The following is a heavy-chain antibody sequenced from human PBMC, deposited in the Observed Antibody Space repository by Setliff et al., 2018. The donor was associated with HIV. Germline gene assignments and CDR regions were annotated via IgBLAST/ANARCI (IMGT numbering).Heavy chain of an antibody. V-gene: IGHV1-69*13. Sequence: ASVKVSCKASGGTFSTYTVNWVRQAPGRGLEWMGGIISMFGTGNYAQKFQDRVTITADESTSTADMELSSLRSEDTAVYYCARDDHYYDSGSYYSDWYFDLWGRGTLVTVSS. CDR3: ARDDHYYDSGSYYSDWYFDL. CDR1: GGTFSTYT. CDR2: IISMFGTG. D-gene: IGHD3-10*01. J-gene: IGHJ2*01.